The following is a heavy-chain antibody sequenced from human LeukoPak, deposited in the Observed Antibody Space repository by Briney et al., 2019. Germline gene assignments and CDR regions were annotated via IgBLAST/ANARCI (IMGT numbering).Heavy chain of an antibody. CDR2: ISYDGSNK. CDR1: GFTFSSYA. V-gene: IGHV3-30-3*01. J-gene: IGHJ4*02. Sequence: GRSLRLSCAASGFTFSSYAMHWVRQAPGKGLEGGAVISYDGSNKYYADSVKGRFTISRDNSKNTLYLQMNSLRAEDTAVYYCARDFDDYVWGSYRPLDYWGQGTLVTVSS. CDR3: ARDFDDYVWGSYRPLDY. D-gene: IGHD3-16*02.